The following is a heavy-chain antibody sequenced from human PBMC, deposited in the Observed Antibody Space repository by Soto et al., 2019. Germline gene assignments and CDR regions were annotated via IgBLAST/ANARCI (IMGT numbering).Heavy chain of an antibody. CDR3: ARGDTYGSVDN. J-gene: IGHJ4*02. V-gene: IGHV1-2*02. CDR1: GYSFTGHY. Sequence: QVQLVQSGSEVKEPGASVKVACRASGYSFTGHYIHWVRQAPGQGLEWMGWINPNTGDISYAERFLGRVIMTRDTSISTAYMELNWLIADDTAVYYCARGDTYGSVDNWAQGTLVTVSS. CDR2: INPNTGDI. D-gene: IGHD5-18*01.